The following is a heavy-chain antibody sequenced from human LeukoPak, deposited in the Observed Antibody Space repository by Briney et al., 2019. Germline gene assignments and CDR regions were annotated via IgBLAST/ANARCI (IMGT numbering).Heavy chain of an antibody. CDR2: IYYSGST. D-gene: IGHD5-18*01. CDR1: GGSISSGDYY. V-gene: IGHV4-30-4*01. J-gene: IGHJ4*02. Sequence: PSETLSLTCTVSGGSISSGDYYWSWIRQPPGKGLEWIGYIYYSGSTYYNPSLKSRVTISVDKSKNQFSLKLSSVTAADTAVYYCARVAPGGYSYELWGQGTLVTVSS. CDR3: ARVAPGGYSYEL.